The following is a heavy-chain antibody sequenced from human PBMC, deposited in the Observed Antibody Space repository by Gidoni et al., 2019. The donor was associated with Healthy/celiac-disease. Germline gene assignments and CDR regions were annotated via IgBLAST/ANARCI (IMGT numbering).Heavy chain of an antibody. CDR3: ANDYYYYDRDDAFDI. CDR2: ISGSGGST. D-gene: IGHD3-22*01. J-gene: IGHJ3*02. V-gene: IGHV3-23*01. CDR1: AFTFSSYA. Sequence: EVPLLGSGGGLVPPGGSLSVSCAASAFTFSSYAMSGVRQAPGKGLDWVAAISGSGGSTYDADSVKGRFTITRDNSKNTLYREKNSLRAEYTAVDDCANDYYYYDRDDAFDIWGQGTMVTVSS.